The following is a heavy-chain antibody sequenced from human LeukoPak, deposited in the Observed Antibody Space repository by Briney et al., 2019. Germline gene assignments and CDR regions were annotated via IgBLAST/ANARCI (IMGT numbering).Heavy chain of an antibody. CDR1: GVTFSGYW. V-gene: IGHV3-74*03. D-gene: IGHD1-26*01. CDR2: INSDGSST. J-gene: IGHJ4*02. Sequence: GGALRLSCAASGVTFSGYWRYWVGQAPGKGVVGRSRINSDGSSTKYADSVKGRFTISRDNAVNTLYLQMNSLRAEATGVYYCARGYSGSYRAYWGQGTLVTVSS. CDR3: ARGYSGSYRAY.